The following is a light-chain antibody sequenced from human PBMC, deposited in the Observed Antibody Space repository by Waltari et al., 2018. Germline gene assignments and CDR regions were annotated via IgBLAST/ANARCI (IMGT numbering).Light chain of an antibody. CDR1: SSDVGSYNY. CDR2: EVT. Sequence: QSALTQPASVSGSPGQSITISCTGTSSDVGSYNYVSWYQQHPGKAPKLLIFEVTDRPSGGSNRFSATKSGNTASLTISGLQAEDEADYYCSSYTRTTTLYVFGTGTKVTVL. J-gene: IGLJ1*01. V-gene: IGLV2-14*03. CDR3: SSYTRTTTLYV.